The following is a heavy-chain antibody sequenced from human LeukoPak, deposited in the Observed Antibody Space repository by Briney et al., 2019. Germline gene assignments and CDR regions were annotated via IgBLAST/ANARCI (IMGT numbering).Heavy chain of an antibody. CDR2: IYSGGST. Sequence: GGSLRLSCAASGFTVSSNYMSWVRQAPGKGLEWVSVIYSGGSTYYADSVKGRFTISRDISKNTLYLQMNSLRAEDTAVYYCAREPPDYYYYGMDVWGQGTTVTVSS. J-gene: IGHJ6*02. CDR3: AREPPDYYYYGMDV. V-gene: IGHV3-53*01. CDR1: GFTVSSNY.